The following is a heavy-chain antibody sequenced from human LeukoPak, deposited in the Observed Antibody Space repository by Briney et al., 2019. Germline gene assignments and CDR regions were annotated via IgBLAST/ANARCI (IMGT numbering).Heavy chain of an antibody. D-gene: IGHD6-13*01. CDR1: GFTFSSYA. J-gene: IGHJ5*02. CDR3: AKGLFRRQLVGGWFDP. V-gene: IGHV3-23*01. CDR2: ISGSGGST. Sequence: GGSLRLSCAASGFTFSSYAMSWVRQAPGKGLEWVSAISGSGGSTYYADSVKGRFTISSDNSKNTLYLQMNSLRAEDTAVYYCAKGLFRRQLVGGWFDPWGQGTLVTVSS.